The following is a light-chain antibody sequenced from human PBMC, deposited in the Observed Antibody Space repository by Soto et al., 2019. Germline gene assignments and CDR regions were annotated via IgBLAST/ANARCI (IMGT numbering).Light chain of an antibody. V-gene: IGKV3-20*01. CDR2: AAS. J-gene: IGKJ4*01. CDR1: QSVSATY. Sequence: EFVLTQSAGTLSLSPGERATLSCRASQSVSATYLAWYQQKPGQAPRLLIYAASSRATGVPDRFSGSGSGTDFTLTISRLETEDFAVYYCQHYVTSPLTFGGGTKVDIK. CDR3: QHYVTSPLT.